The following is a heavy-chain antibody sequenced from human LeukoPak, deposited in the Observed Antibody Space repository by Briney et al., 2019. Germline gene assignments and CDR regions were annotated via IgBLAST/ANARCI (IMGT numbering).Heavy chain of an antibody. D-gene: IGHD1-26*01. CDR1: GGSFSGYY. V-gene: IGHV4-34*01. Sequence: PSETLSLTCAVYGGSFSGYYWSWIRQPPGKGLEWIGEINHSGSTNYNPSLKSRVTISVDTSKNQSSLKLSSVTAADTAVYYCARWEPTGVYFDCWGRGTLVTVSS. J-gene: IGHJ4*02. CDR3: ARWEPTGVYFDC. CDR2: INHSGST.